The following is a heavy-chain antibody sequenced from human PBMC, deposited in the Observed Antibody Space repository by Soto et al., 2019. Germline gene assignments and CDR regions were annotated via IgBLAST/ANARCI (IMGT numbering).Heavy chain of an antibody. V-gene: IGHV3-33*01. CDR3: ATEAVPAAVDDAFDI. Sequence: GGSLRLSCAAAGFTFSGYGVHWVRQAPGKGLEWVAVIWYDGSNKYYADSVQGRFTISRDNSKNTLYLQMNSLRAEDTAVYYCATEAVPAAVDDAFDIWGQGTMVTVSS. CDR2: IWYDGSNK. CDR1: GFTFSGYG. J-gene: IGHJ3*02. D-gene: IGHD2-2*01.